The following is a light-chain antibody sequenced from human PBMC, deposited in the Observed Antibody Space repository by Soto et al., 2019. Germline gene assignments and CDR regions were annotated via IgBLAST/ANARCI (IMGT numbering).Light chain of an antibody. CDR2: GAS. CDR1: QSVSSSY. V-gene: IGKV3-20*01. Sequence: EIVLTQSPGTLSLSPGERATLSCRASQSVSSSYLAWYQQKPGQAPRLLIYGASSRATGIPDRLSGSGSGTDITLTISRLEPEDFAVYYCQQYGSSRTFGQGTKVEIK. J-gene: IGKJ1*01. CDR3: QQYGSSRT.